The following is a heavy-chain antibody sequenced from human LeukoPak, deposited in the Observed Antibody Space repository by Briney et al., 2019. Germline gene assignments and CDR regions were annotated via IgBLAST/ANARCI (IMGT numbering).Heavy chain of an antibody. J-gene: IGHJ4*02. CDR3: AGQPRAGPLSSSWYRYFDY. D-gene: IGHD6-13*01. V-gene: IGHV4-59*08. CDR2: IYYSGST. CDR1: GGSISSYY. Sequence: SETLSLTCTVSGGSISSYYWSWIRQPPGKGLEWIGYIYYSGSTNYNPSLKSRVTISVDTSKNQFSLKLSSVTAADTAVYYCAGQPRAGPLSSSWYRYFDYWGQGTLVTVSS.